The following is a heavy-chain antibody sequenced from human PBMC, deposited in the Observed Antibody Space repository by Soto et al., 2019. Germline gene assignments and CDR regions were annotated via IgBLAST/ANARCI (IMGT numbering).Heavy chain of an antibody. CDR2: ISGSGAGV. J-gene: IGHJ4*02. CDR3: AKKAGVYAFDS. CDR1: GFAFSSCA. Sequence: EVQLLESGGGLIQPGGSLRLSCVASGFAFSSCAMSWVRQAPGKGLEWVSAISGSGAGVYYADSVKGRFTISRDNSKNTLYLQMNSLRAEDTALYSCAKKAGVYAFDSWGQGTLVTVSS. D-gene: IGHD5-12*01. V-gene: IGHV3-23*01.